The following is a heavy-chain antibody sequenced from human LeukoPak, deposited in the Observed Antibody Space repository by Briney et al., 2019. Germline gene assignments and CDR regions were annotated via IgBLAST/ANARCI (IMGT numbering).Heavy chain of an antibody. J-gene: IGHJ4*02. CDR2: INPDGSEK. CDR1: GFTFSSYA. D-gene: IGHD3-16*01. CDR3: VGWGLSNY. Sequence: GGSLRLSCAASGFTFSSYAMHWVRQAPGKGLEWGAHINPDGSEKYYVDSVKGRFSISRDNAKNSLYLQMNTLAVEDTAIYYCVGWGLSNYWGQGALVTVSS. V-gene: IGHV3-7*01.